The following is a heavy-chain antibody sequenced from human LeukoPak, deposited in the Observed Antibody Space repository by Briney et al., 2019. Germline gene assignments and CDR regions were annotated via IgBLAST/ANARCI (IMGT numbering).Heavy chain of an antibody. Sequence: GGSLRLSCAASGFSLGSYAMGWVRQPPGKGLEWVSTLSGSGISTFYADSVRGRFTISRDNSKNTLFLEMNFLRAEDSAVYYCAKYSGGWYNDHWGQGTLVTVSS. CDR2: LSGSGIST. CDR3: AKYSGGWYNDH. D-gene: IGHD6-13*01. CDR1: GFSLGSYA. V-gene: IGHV3-23*01. J-gene: IGHJ5*02.